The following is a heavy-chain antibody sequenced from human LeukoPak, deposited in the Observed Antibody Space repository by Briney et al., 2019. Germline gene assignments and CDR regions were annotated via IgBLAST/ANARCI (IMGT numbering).Heavy chain of an antibody. CDR1: GFTFSSYA. Sequence: GGSLRLSCAASGFTFSSYAMHWVRQAPGKGLEWVAVISYDGSNKYYADSVKGRFTISRDNSKNTLYLQMNSLRAEDTAVYYCARGLYDILTGYSPFDYWGQGTLVTVSS. CDR3: ARGLYDILTGYSPFDY. D-gene: IGHD3-9*01. J-gene: IGHJ4*02. V-gene: IGHV3-30*04. CDR2: ISYDGSNK.